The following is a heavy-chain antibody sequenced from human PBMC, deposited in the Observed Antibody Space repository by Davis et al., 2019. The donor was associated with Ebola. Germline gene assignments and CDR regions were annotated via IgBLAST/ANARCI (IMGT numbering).Heavy chain of an antibody. CDR1: GFIFDDFA. V-gene: IGHV3-9*01. J-gene: IGHJ6*04. CDR2: ISWNSGSV. D-gene: IGHD6-13*01. CDR3: AKEAYSSSWGGPNYGMDV. Sequence: CEASGFIFDDFAMHWVRQAPGKGLEWVSAISWNSGSVGYADSVKGRFTISRDNAKNCLYLEMKSLRAEDTALYYCAKEAYSSSWGGPNYGMDVWGKGTTVTVSS.